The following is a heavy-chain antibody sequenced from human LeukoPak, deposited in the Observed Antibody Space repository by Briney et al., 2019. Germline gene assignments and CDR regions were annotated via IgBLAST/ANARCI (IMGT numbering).Heavy chain of an antibody. CDR2: IYYSGST. J-gene: IGHJ5*02. CDR1: GGSFSGYY. CDR3: ARGMGGNWFDP. V-gene: IGHV4-31*11. D-gene: IGHD1-26*01. Sequence: SETLSLTCAVYGGSFSGYYRSWIRQHPGKGLEWIGYIYYSGSTYYNPSLKSRVTISVDTSKNQFSLKLSSVTAADTAVYYCARGMGGNWFDPWGQGTLVTVSS.